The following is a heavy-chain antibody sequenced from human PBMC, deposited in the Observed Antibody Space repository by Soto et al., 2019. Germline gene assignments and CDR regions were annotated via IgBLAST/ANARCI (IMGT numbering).Heavy chain of an antibody. J-gene: IGHJ3*02. CDR1: GGSISSGTYY. CDR3: ARAVSDAFDI. Sequence: QVQLQESGPGLVKPSQTLSLSCTVSGGSISSGTYYWTWIRQHPGKGLEWIGYIYYTGTTYYNPSLKXXLXIXGDTSKNQFSLKLSSVTAADTAVYYCARAVSDAFDIWGQGTMVTVSS. CDR2: IYYTGTT. V-gene: IGHV4-31*01.